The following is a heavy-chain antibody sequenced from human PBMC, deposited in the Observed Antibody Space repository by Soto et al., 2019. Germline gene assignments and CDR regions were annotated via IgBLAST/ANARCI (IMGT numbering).Heavy chain of an antibody. J-gene: IGHJ1*01. D-gene: IGHD3-22*01. CDR3: TTGVVVITSYFHH. CDR2: ISYDESNK. Sequence: QVQLVESGGGVVQPGRSLRLSCAASGFTFSRYGMHWVRQAPGKGLEWVEVISYDESNKYYADSVKCRFNISRDNSKNTLYLQMNGVRAEDTAVYYCTTGVVVITSYFHHWGQGTLVTVSS. V-gene: IGHV3-30*03. CDR1: GFTFSRYG.